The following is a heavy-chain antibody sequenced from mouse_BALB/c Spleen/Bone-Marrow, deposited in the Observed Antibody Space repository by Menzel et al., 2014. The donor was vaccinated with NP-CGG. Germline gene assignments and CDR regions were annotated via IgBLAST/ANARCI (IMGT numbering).Heavy chain of an antibody. V-gene: IGHV1-69*02. CDR1: GYTFTSYW. CDR2: IYPSDSYT. Sequence: VKLVESGAELVRPGALVKLSCKASGYTFTSYWINWVKRRPGQGLEWIGNIYPSDSYTNYNQKFKDKATLTVDKSSSTAYMQLSSPTSEDSAVYYCTRREGNYAFAYWGQGTLVTVSA. CDR3: TRREGNYAFAY. J-gene: IGHJ3*01. D-gene: IGHD2-1*01.